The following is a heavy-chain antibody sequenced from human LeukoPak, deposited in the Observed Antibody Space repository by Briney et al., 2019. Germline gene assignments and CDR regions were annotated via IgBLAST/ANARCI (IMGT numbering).Heavy chain of an antibody. CDR1: GGSISGYH. J-gene: IGHJ6*02. CDR2: IYYSGNT. D-gene: IGHD6-13*01. Sequence: SETLSLTCTVSGGSISGYHWSWIRQPPGKGLEWIGYIYYSGNTNYNPSLKSRVTISVDTSKNQFSLKLSSVTAADTAVYYCARAGSSWRGDYYYFGLDVWGQGTTVTVSS. CDR3: ARAGSSWRGDYYYFGLDV. V-gene: IGHV4-59*01.